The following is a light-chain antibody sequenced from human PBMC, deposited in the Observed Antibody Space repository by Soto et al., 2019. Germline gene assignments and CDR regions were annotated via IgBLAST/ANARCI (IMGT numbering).Light chain of an antibody. CDR1: RSIATY. Sequence: DIQMTQSPSSVSASVGDRVTITCRASRSIATYLNWYQQSPGKAPKVLIYAASTLPSGVPPRFSGSGGGTEFTLTITSLQPEDSATYYCQQSYSAQLTFGPGTKVDIK. J-gene: IGKJ3*01. CDR3: QQSYSAQLT. V-gene: IGKV1-39*01. CDR2: AAS.